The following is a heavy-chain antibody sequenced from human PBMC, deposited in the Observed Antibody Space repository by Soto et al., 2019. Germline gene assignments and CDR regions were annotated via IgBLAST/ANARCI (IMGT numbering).Heavy chain of an antibody. D-gene: IGHD3-9*01. J-gene: IGHJ4*02. V-gene: IGHV3-30-3*01. CDR3: ARTFDTITYYFDY. CDR1: DFSFSSYA. Sequence: GGSLRLSCAASDFSFSSYAMHWIRQAPGKGLEWLAVISFDGSIIQYADSVKGRFIISRDNSKNTLYLQMNSLRGDDTAVYYCARTFDTITYYFDYWGQGTLVTVSS. CDR2: ISFDGSII.